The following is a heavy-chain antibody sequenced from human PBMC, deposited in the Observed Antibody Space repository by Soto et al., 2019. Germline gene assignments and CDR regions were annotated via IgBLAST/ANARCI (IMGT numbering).Heavy chain of an antibody. CDR1: GGSISSNY. J-gene: IGHJ4*02. Sequence: PSETLSLTCTVSGGSISSNYWTWIRQPPGKGLEWIGYVYSSGSTNYNPSLKSRATISEDTSKSQFSLKVNSMTAADTAVYYCARYRREAVAGYTLDNWGQGILVTVSS. D-gene: IGHD6-13*01. CDR3: ARYRREAVAGYTLDN. V-gene: IGHV4-59*01. CDR2: VYSSGST.